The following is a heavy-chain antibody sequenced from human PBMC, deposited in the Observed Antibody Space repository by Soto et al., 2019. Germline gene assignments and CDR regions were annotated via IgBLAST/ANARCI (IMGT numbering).Heavy chain of an antibody. D-gene: IGHD6-19*01. V-gene: IGHV1-18*04. Sequence: GASVKVSCKASGYTFTSYGISWVRQAPGQGLEWMGWISAYNGNTNYAQKLQGRVTMTTDTSTSTAYMELRSLRSDDTAVYYCANIISLIAVAAPGEGFDFWGQGTLVTVSS. CDR1: GYTFTSYG. CDR2: ISAYNGNT. CDR3: ANIISLIAVAAPGEGFDF. J-gene: IGHJ4*01.